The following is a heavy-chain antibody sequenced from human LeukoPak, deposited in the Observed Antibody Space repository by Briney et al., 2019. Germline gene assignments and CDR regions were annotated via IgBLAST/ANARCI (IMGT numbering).Heavy chain of an antibody. CDR3: TKDTRYSFGLSLGFDY. CDR2: ISGSGGST. Sequence: GGSLRLSCAASGFTFSSYAMSWVRQAPGKGLEWVSAISGSGGSTYYADSVKGRFTISRDNAKNSLYLQMNSLRAEDTALYYCTKDTRYSFGLSLGFDYWGQGTLVTVSS. D-gene: IGHD5-18*01. CDR1: GFTFSSYA. V-gene: IGHV3-23*01. J-gene: IGHJ4*02.